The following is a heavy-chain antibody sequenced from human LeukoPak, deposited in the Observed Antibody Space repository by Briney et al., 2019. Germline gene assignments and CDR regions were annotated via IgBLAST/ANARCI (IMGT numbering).Heavy chain of an antibody. J-gene: IGHJ6*02. V-gene: IGHV1-69*04. Sequence: SVKVSCKASGGTFSSYAISWVRQAPGQGLEWMGRIIPILGIANYAQKFQGRVTITADKSTSTAYMELSSLRSEDTAVYYCARGRHYDFSGRLYYYYGMDVWGQGTTVTVSS. CDR1: GGTFSSYA. CDR3: ARGRHYDFSGRLYYYYGMDV. D-gene: IGHD3-3*01. CDR2: IIPILGIA.